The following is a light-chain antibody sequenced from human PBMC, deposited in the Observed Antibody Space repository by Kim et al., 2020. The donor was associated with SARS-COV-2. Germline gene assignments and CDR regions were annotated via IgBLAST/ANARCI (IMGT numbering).Light chain of an antibody. CDR1: HSHSIS. Sequence: PGEGASVTSSGSHSHSISIAWDQQQRGQAPRLLIYDEAIRATGSADKFRGSGCGTDLALTISSLDPEDFAFYFCQQHRKWPHAPTFGEGTKVDIK. CDR2: DEA. V-gene: IGKV3-11*01. J-gene: IGKJ4*01. CDR3: QQHRKWPHAPT.